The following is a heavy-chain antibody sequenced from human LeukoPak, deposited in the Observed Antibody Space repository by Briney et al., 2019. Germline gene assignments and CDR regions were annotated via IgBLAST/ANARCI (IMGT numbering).Heavy chain of an antibody. CDR3: ARERGYSGDGDFDY. Sequence: SSYWMNWVRQPQGKGREWIGRIYYSGSTYYNPSLKSRVTISVDTSKNQFSLKLSSVTAADTAVYYCARERGYSGDGDFDYWGQGTLVTVSS. V-gene: IGHV4-39*07. CDR2: IYYSGST. D-gene: IGHD5-12*01. CDR1: SSYW. J-gene: IGHJ4*02.